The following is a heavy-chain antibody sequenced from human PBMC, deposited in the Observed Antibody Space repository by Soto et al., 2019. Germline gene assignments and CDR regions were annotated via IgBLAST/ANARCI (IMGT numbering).Heavy chain of an antibody. Sequence: APVKVSCKASGYTFTIYGITWVRQAPGQGLEWMGWISAYNGNTNYAQKLQGRVTMTTDTSTSTAYMELRSLRSDDTAVYYCARVRCSSTSCYDWFDPWGRGTLVTXSS. CDR2: ISAYNGNT. CDR1: GYTFTIYG. V-gene: IGHV1-18*01. D-gene: IGHD2-2*01. CDR3: ARVRCSSTSCYDWFDP. J-gene: IGHJ5*02.